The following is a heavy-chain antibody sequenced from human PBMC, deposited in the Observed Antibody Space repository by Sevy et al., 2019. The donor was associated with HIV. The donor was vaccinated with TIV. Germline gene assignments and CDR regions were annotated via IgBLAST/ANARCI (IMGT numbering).Heavy chain of an antibody. CDR1: GDSISNFY. CDR2: IYNSGST. V-gene: IGHV4-59*01. J-gene: IGHJ6*03. Sequence: SETLSLTCTVSGDSISNFYGSWIRQPPGKGLEWIGYIYNSGSTNYNPSLKSRVTISVDTSKNQFSLKRSSVTAADTAVYYCASVVVVPAAKYFYFYYMDVWGKGTTVTVSS. D-gene: IGHD2-2*01. CDR3: ASVVVVPAAKYFYFYYMDV.